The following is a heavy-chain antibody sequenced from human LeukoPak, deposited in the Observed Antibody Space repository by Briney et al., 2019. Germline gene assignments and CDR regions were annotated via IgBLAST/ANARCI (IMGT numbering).Heavy chain of an antibody. CDR3: ARDKDDYGDYRTDAFDI. CDR2: INPNSGGT. Sequence: ASVKASCKASGYTFTGYYMHWVRQAPGQGLEWMGWINPNSGGTNYAQKFQGRATMTSDTSISTAYMELSRLRSDDTAVYYCARDKDDYGDYRTDAFDIWGQGTMVTVSS. V-gene: IGHV1-2*02. CDR1: GYTFTGYY. D-gene: IGHD4-17*01. J-gene: IGHJ3*02.